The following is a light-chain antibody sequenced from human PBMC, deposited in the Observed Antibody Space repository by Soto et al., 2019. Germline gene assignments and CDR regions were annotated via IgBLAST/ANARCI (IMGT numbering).Light chain of an antibody. CDR2: DVS. CDR1: SSDVGGYNY. CDR3: CSYAGSYTHYV. Sequence: QSVLTQPRSVSGSPGQSITISCTGTSSDVGGYNYVSWYRQHPGKAPKLMIYDVSNRPSGVPDRFSGSKSGNTASLTISGLQAEDEADYYCCSYAGSYTHYVFGTGTQLTVL. J-gene: IGLJ1*01. V-gene: IGLV2-11*01.